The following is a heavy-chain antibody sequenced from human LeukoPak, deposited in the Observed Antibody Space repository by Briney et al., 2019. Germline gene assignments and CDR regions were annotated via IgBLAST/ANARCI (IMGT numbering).Heavy chain of an antibody. V-gene: IGHV3-30-3*01. CDR3: ARGEMITFGGVIVISTFDI. J-gene: IGHJ3*02. Sequence: GRSLRLSCAASGFTFSSYAMHWVRQAPGKGLEWVAVISYDGSNKYYADSVKGRFTISRDNSKNTLYLQMNSLRAEDTAVYYCARGEMITFGGVIVISTFDIWGQGTMVTVS. D-gene: IGHD3-16*02. CDR1: GFTFSSYA. CDR2: ISYDGSNK.